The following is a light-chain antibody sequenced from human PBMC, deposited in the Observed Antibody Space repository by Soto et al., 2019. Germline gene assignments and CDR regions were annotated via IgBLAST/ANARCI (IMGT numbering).Light chain of an antibody. J-gene: IGLJ2*01. CDR1: SSNIGSNT. Sequence: QSVLTQPPSSSGTPGQRVTISCSGSSSNIGSNTVNWYQQLPGTAPKLLIYSNNQQPSGVPDRFSGSKSGTSASLAISGLRAEDEAEYYCAAWDDSLNGVVFGGGTKVTVL. CDR2: SNN. CDR3: AAWDDSLNGVV. V-gene: IGLV1-44*01.